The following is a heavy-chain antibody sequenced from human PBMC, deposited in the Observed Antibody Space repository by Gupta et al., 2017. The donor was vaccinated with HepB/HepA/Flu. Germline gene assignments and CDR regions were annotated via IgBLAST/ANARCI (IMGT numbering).Heavy chain of an antibody. J-gene: IGHJ5*02. Sequence: QVQLVQSGAEVKKPGSSVKVSCKASGGTFSSYAISWVRQAPGQGLEWMGGIIPIFGTANYAQKFQGRVTITADESTSTAYMELSSLRSEDTAVYYCARDTAADAQMYNWFDPWGQGTLVTVSS. D-gene: IGHD6-13*01. V-gene: IGHV1-69*01. CDR1: GGTFSSYA. CDR2: IIPIFGTA. CDR3: ARDTAADAQMYNWFDP.